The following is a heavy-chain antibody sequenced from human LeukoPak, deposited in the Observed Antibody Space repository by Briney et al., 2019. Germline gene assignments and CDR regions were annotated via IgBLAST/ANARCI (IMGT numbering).Heavy chain of an antibody. V-gene: IGHV3-7*03. D-gene: IGHD2-15*01. CDR1: GFTFSSYW. CDR2: IKQDGSEK. J-gene: IGHJ4*02. CDR3: ARDRVGAAYFDY. Sequence: GGSLRLSCAASGFTFSSYWMSWVRQAPGKGLEWVSNIKQDGSEKYYVDSVKGRFTISRDNSKNTLYLQMNSLRAEDTAVYYCARDRVGAAYFDYWGQGTLVTVSS.